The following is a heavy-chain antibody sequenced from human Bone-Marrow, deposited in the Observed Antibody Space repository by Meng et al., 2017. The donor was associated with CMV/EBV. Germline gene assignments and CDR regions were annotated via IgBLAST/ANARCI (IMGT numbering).Heavy chain of an antibody. Sequence: IFTSDGISWVRQAPGQGLGWMGWISDYNGKTYYAKKFQGRVTMTTDTSTSTAYMELRSLRSDDTAVFYCARDGIYYGSGSYRGLFDYWGQGTLVTVSS. D-gene: IGHD3-10*01. J-gene: IGHJ4*02. CDR2: ISDYNGKT. CDR3: ARDGIYYGSGSYRGLFDY. V-gene: IGHV1-18*01. CDR1: IFTSDG.